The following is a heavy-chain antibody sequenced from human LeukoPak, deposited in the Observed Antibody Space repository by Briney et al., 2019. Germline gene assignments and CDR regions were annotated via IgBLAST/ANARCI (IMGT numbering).Heavy chain of an antibody. CDR1: GFTVSSNY. J-gene: IGHJ4*02. V-gene: IGHV3-66*01. Sequence: GGSLRLSCAASGFTVSSNYMSWVRQAPGKGLEWVSVIYSGGSTYYADSVKGRFTISRDNSKNTLYLQMNSLRAEDTAVYYCARTPEGYYGSGSYYLGWGQGTLVTVSS. D-gene: IGHD3-10*01. CDR2: IYSGGST. CDR3: ARTPEGYYGSGSYYLG.